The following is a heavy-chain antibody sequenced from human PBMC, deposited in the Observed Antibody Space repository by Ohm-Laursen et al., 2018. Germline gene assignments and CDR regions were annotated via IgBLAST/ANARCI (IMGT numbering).Heavy chain of an antibody. Sequence: SLRLSCAASGFTFDDYAMHWVRQAPGKGLEWVSGISWNSGSIGYADSVKGRFTISRDNAKNSLYLQMNSLRAEDTALYYCAKSADSSDYYRGGFDYWGQGTLVTVSS. V-gene: IGHV3-9*01. CDR2: ISWNSGSI. J-gene: IGHJ4*02. D-gene: IGHD3-22*01. CDR3: AKSADSSDYYRGGFDY. CDR1: GFTFDDYA.